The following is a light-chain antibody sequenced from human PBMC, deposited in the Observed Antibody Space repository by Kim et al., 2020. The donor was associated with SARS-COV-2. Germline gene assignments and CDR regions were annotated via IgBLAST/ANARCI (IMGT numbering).Light chain of an antibody. CDR2: FAS. Sequence: PGDTATLSCRASQTVNNKYLAWYQQKLGHAPRLIIYFASSRATGIPDRFRGSGSGTDFTLTINRLEPEDFAVYYCQQYGGSPRVTFGQGTRLEIK. J-gene: IGKJ5*01. V-gene: IGKV3-20*01. CDR3: QQYGGSPRVT. CDR1: QTVNNKY.